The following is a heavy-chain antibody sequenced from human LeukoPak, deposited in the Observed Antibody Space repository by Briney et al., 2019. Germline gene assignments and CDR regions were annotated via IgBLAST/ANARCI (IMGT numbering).Heavy chain of an antibody. V-gene: IGHV1-18*01. CDR3: ARGSEGRDGYNLAYYYMDV. D-gene: IGHD5-24*01. Sequence: ASVKVSCKASGYTFTSYGISWVRQAPGQGLEWMGWISAYNGNTNYAQKLQGRVTMTTDTSTSTAYMELRSLRSDDTAVYYCARGSEGRDGYNLAYYYMDVWGKGTTVTVSS. CDR2: ISAYNGNT. J-gene: IGHJ6*03. CDR1: GYTFTSYG.